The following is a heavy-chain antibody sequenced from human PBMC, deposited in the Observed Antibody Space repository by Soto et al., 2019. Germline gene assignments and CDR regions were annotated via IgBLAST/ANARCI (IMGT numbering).Heavy chain of an antibody. V-gene: IGHV4-4*07. J-gene: IGHJ4*02. CDR1: GGSISGYY. D-gene: IGHD2-15*01. CDR3: ARGGVRAVAAMFDY. CDR2: IYTNGNT. Sequence: LSLTCTVSGGSISGYYWSWIRQTAGKGLEWIGRIYTNGNTDYSPSLKSRVIMSVDTSKNQFSLRLTSVTAADTAIYYCARGGVRAVAAMFDYWGQGSLVTVSS.